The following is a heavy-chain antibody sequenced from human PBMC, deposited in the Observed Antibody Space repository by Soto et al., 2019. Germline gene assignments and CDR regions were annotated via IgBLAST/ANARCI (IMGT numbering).Heavy chain of an antibody. D-gene: IGHD4-17*01. V-gene: IGHV1-69*05. J-gene: IGHJ4*02. Sequence: SVKVSCKASGGTFSSYAISWVRQAPGQGLEWMGGIIPIFGTANYAQKFQGRVTMTTDTSTSTAYMELRSLRSDDTAVYYCASGIGDYADYWGQGTLVTVSS. CDR2: IIPIFGTA. CDR1: GGTFSSYA. CDR3: ASGIGDYADY.